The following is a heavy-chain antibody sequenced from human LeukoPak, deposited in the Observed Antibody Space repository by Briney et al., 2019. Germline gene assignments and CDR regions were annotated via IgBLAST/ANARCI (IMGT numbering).Heavy chain of an antibody. CDR1: GFTFSHYG. J-gene: IGHJ3*02. D-gene: IGHD3-16*01. CDR3: ARGPNVYDAFDI. V-gene: IGHV3-21*01. CDR2: ISSDSIYI. Sequence: GGSLRLSCAASGFTFSHYGMNWVRQAPGKGLEWVSSISSDSIYIYYADSLKGRFTISRDNAKNSLYLRVNSLIAEDTAVYYCARGPNVYDAFDIWGQGTMVTVSS.